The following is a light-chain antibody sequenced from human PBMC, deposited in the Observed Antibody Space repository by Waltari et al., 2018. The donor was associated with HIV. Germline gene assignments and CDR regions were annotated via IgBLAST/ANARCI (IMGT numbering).Light chain of an antibody. CDR2: QDS. Sequence: SYELTQPPSVSVSPGQTASITCSGDKLGDKYTCWYQQKPGQSPVLVIYQDSKRPSGIPERFSGSNSGNTAPLTISGTQAMDEADYYCQAWDTRVFGGGTKLTVL. CDR1: KLGDKY. V-gene: IGLV3-1*01. J-gene: IGLJ2*01. CDR3: QAWDTRV.